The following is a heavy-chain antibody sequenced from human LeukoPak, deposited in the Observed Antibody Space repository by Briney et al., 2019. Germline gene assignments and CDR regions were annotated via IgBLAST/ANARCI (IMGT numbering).Heavy chain of an antibody. D-gene: IGHD2-15*01. Sequence: ASVKVICKASGYTFTGYYLHWVRQAPGQGLEWMGWISAYNGNTYYAPNLQGRVTMTTDTSTSTAYMELRSLRSDDMAVYYCARDNLAAIAGWGLDYWGQGTPVTVSS. CDR2: ISAYNGNT. CDR3: ARDNLAAIAGWGLDY. CDR1: GYTFTGYY. J-gene: IGHJ4*02. V-gene: IGHV1-18*03.